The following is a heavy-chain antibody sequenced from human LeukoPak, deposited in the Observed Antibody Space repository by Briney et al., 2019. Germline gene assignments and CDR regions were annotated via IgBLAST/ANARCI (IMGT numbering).Heavy chain of an antibody. D-gene: IGHD6-19*01. CDR1: GFTFSSYG. Sequence: GGSLRLSCAASGFTFSSYGMHWVRQAPGKGLEWVAVISYDGSNKYYADSVKGRFTISRDNSKNTLYLQMNSLRAEDTAVYYCAKDFSYSSGSEPYYYYGMDVWGQGTTVTVSS. CDR3: AKDFSYSSGSEPYYYYGMDV. V-gene: IGHV3-30*18. J-gene: IGHJ6*02. CDR2: ISYDGSNK.